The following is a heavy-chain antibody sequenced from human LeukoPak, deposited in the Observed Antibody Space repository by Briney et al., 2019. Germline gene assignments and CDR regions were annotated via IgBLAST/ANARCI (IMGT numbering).Heavy chain of an antibody. Sequence: SETLSLTCTVSGGSISSSSYYWSWIRQPPGKGLEWIGEINHSGSTNYNPSLKSRVTISVDTSKNQFSLKLSSVTAADTAVYYCAGFMVRGVNSLFDYWGQGTLVTVSS. CDR3: AGFMVRGVNSLFDY. CDR1: GGSISSSSYY. V-gene: IGHV4-39*07. CDR2: INHSGST. J-gene: IGHJ4*02. D-gene: IGHD3-10*01.